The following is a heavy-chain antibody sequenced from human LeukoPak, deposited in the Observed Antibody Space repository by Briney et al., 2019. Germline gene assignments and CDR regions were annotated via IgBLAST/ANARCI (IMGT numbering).Heavy chain of an antibody. D-gene: IGHD2-8*01. CDR1: GDSISSNSYY. Sequence: SETLSLTCTVSGDSISSNSYYWTWVRQPAGKGLEWIGHIYSSGSTNYNPSLKSRITISVDTSKNQFSLKLSSVTAADTAVYYCATFSIVVLSPYDAFDIWGQGTMVTVSS. J-gene: IGHJ3*02. V-gene: IGHV4-61*09. CDR3: ATFSIVVLSPYDAFDI. CDR2: IYSSGST.